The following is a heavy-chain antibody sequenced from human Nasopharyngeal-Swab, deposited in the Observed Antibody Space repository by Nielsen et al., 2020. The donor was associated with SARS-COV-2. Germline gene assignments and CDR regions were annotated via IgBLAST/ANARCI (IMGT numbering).Heavy chain of an antibody. CDR1: GFPFNNYG. CDR2: VDPSGGST. CDR3: VKSNFLDY. J-gene: IGHJ4*02. D-gene: IGHD3-3*01. Sequence: GESLKISCAASGFPFNNYGMNWVRQAPGEGVEWVSTVDPSGGSTYYADSVRGRFTISRDNSKNALYLQMNSLRVEDTAIYYCVKSNFLDYWGQGAHVTVSS. V-gene: IGHV3-23*01.